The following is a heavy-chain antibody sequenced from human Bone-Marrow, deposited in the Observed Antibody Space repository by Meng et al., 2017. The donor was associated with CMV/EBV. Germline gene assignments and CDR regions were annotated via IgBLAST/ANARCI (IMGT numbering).Heavy chain of an antibody. CDR2: FSPYNGNT. J-gene: IGHJ4*02. CDR1: GYTLTNYG. CDR3: ARERREAYLDY. Sequence: SCKAFGYTLTNYGISWVRQAPGQGLEWMGWFSPYNGNTKYAQKFQDRVSMTTNTATNTAYMELKNLRSDDTAIYYCARERREAYLDYWGQGTLVTVSS. V-gene: IGHV1-18*01.